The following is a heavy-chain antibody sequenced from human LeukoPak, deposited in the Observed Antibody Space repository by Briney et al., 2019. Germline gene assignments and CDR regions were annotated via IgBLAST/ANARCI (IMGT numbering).Heavy chain of an antibody. D-gene: IGHD3-10*01. CDR2: ISSSSSYI. J-gene: IGHJ4*02. CDR1: GFTFSSYS. V-gene: IGHV3-21*01. CDR3: ASNYYGSGSFDY. Sequence: GGSLRLSCAASGFTFSSYSMNWVRQAPGKGLEWVSSISSSSSYIYYADTVKGRFTISRDNAKNSLYLQMNSLRAEDTAVYYCASNYYGSGSFDYWGQGTLVTVSS.